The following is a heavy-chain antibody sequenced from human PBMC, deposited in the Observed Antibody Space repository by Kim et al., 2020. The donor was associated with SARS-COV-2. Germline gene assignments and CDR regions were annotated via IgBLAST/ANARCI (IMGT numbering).Heavy chain of an antibody. D-gene: IGHD2-2*01. CDR1: GGSFSGYY. CDR2: INHSGST. J-gene: IGHJ1*01. V-gene: IGHV4-34*01. Sequence: SETLSLTCAVYGGSFSGYYWSWIRQPPGKGLEWIGEINHSGSTNYNPSLKSRVTISVDTSKNQFSLKLSSVTAADTAVYYCARIDCSSTSCPEDYSGQGT. CDR3: ARIDCSSTSCPEDY.